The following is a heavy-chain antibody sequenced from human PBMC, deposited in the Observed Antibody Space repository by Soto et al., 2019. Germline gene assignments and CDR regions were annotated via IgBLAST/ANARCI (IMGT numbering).Heavy chain of an antibody. Sequence: QVQLQESGPGLVKPSQTLSLTCTVSGDSISSADSCWNWIRQHPGKGLEWIGFLCYSGTTYYNPSLKSRVTISKDTSTNQFSLKLSSVTAADTAVYHCARMLPYCGVDCFSGYFQQWGQGTLVTVSS. CDR3: ARMLPYCGVDCFSGYFQQ. CDR2: LCYSGTT. V-gene: IGHV4-31*03. D-gene: IGHD2-21*02. CDR1: GDSISSADSC. J-gene: IGHJ1*01.